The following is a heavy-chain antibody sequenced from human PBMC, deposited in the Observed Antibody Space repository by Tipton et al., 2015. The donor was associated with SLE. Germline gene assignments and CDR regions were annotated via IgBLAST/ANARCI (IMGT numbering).Heavy chain of an antibody. D-gene: IGHD3-3*01. Sequence: GLVKPSETLYLTCTVSGGSLSSYHWSWIRQPPGKGLEWVGYIYYSGNTYYSPSLKSRVTISVDTSKNQFSLKMRSVTAADTAVYYCARVQRFLRVPSYSYYMDVWGKGTTVTVSS. CDR3: ARVQRFLRVPSYSYYMDV. V-gene: IGHV4-59*13. CDR2: IYYSGNT. CDR1: GGSLSSYH. J-gene: IGHJ6*03.